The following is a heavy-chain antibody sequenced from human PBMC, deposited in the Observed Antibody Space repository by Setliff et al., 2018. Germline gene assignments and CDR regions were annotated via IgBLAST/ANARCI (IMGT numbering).Heavy chain of an antibody. CDR2: IYPDDSDT. J-gene: IGHJ3*02. Sequence: GESLKISCKGSGYTFANYWIGWVRQMPGKGLEWVGIIYPDDSDTRYSPSFRGQVTISADKSISTAYLQWSSLKASDTAMYYCARPRTSSNPDSDSSDIWGQGTLVTV. CDR3: ARPRTSSNPDSDSSDI. V-gene: IGHV5-51*01. CDR1: GYTFANYW. D-gene: IGHD6-13*01.